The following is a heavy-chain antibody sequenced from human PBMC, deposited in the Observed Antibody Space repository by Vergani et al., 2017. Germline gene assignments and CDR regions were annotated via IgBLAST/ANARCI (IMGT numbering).Heavy chain of an antibody. Sequence: EVQLLESGGGLVQPGGSLRLSCAASGFTFSSYAMSWVRQAPGKGLEWVSAISGRGGSTYYADSVKGRFTISRDNSKNTLYLQMNSLRAEDTAVYYCAKDGGRDYDFWSGSQAFDIWGQGTMVTVSS. D-gene: IGHD3-3*01. J-gene: IGHJ3*02. V-gene: IGHV3-23*01. CDR2: ISGRGGST. CDR3: AKDGGRDYDFWSGSQAFDI. CDR1: GFTFSSYA.